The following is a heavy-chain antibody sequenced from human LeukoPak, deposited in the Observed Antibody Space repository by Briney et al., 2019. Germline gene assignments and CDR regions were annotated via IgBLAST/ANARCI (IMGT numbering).Heavy chain of an antibody. J-gene: IGHJ4*02. CDR3: ARGHDYGDYVDY. CDR1: GFTVSSNY. CDR2: IYSGGST. V-gene: IGHV3-53*01. Sequence: QPGGSLRLSYAASGFTVSSNYMSWVRQAPGKGLEWVSVIYSGGSTYYADSVKSRFTISRDNSKNTLYLQMNSLRAEDTAVYYCARGHDYGDYVDYWGQGTLVTVSS. D-gene: IGHD4-17*01.